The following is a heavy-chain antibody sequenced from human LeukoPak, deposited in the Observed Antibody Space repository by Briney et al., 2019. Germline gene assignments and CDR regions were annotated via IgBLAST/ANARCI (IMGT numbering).Heavy chain of an antibody. CDR2: ISGSGGRT. V-gene: IGHV3-23*01. CDR1: GFTISSYA. Sequence: PGGSLRLSCAASGFTISSYAINWVRQAPGKELEWVSAISGSGGRTEYADAVKGRFTISRDNSKNTLYLQMNNPRDEDTAVYYCAKDPYDSSGYYHDYWGQGTLVTVSS. D-gene: IGHD3-22*01. J-gene: IGHJ4*02. CDR3: AKDPYDSSGYYHDY.